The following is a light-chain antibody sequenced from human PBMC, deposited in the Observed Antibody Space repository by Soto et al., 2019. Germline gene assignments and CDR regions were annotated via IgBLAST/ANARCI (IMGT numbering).Light chain of an antibody. J-gene: IGKJ1*01. CDR2: DAS. V-gene: IGKV1-5*01. Sequence: DIQMTQSPSTLSASLGDRVTITCGASQSISSWLAWYQQKPGKAPKLLIYDASSLESGVPSRFSGSGSGTEFTLTISSLQPDDFATYYCQQYNSYSRTFGQGTKVDIK. CDR1: QSISSW. CDR3: QQYNSYSRT.